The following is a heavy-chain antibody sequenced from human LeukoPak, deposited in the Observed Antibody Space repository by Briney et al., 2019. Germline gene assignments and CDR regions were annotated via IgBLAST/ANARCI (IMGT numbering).Heavy chain of an antibody. CDR2: IYYSGST. V-gene: IGHV4-31*11. CDR1: GGSFSGYY. Sequence: KPSETLSLTCAVYGGSFSGYYWSWIRQHPGKGLEWIGYIYYSGSTYYNPSLKSRVTISVDTSKNQFSLKLSSVTAADTAVYYCAAYGGNPSVFDYWGQGTLVTVSS. D-gene: IGHD4-23*01. J-gene: IGHJ4*02. CDR3: AAYGGNPSVFDY.